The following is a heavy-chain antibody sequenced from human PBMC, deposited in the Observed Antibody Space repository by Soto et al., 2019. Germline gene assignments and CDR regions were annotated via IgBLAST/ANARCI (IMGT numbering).Heavy chain of an antibody. D-gene: IGHD4-4*01. CDR2: IDPSDSYT. V-gene: IGHV5-10-1*01. Sequence: GESLKISCKGSGYSFTSYWISWVRQMPGKGLEWMGRIDPSDSYTNYSPSFQGHVTISADKSISTAYLQWSSLKASDTAMYYCARRATVTTNWFDPWGQGTLVTVSS. CDR3: ARRATVTTNWFDP. J-gene: IGHJ5*02. CDR1: GYSFTSYW.